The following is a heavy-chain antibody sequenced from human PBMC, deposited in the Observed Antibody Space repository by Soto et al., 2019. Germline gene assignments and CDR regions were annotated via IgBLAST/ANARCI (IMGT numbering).Heavy chain of an antibody. CDR3: ATDPIAWIQLWGIFDY. CDR1: GFTFSSYA. V-gene: IGHV3-23*01. Sequence: GGSLRLSCAASGFTFSSYAMSWVRQAPGKGLEWVSAISGSGGSTYYADSVKGRFTISRDNSKNTLYLQMNSLRAEDTAVYYCATDPIAWIQLWGIFDYWGQGTLVTVSS. J-gene: IGHJ4*02. D-gene: IGHD5-18*01. CDR2: ISGSGGST.